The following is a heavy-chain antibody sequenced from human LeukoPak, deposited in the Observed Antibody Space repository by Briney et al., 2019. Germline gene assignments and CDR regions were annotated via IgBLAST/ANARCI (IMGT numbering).Heavy chain of an antibody. D-gene: IGHD3-9*01. CDR1: GFTFSSYS. CDR3: ARVSDILTGYKSYYIDV. Sequence: GGSLRLSCAASGFTFSSYSMNWVRQAPGKGLEWVSYISSSSSTIYYADSVKGRFTISRDNAKNSLYLQMNSLRAEDTAVYYCARVSDILTGYKSYYIDVWGKGTTVTVSS. CDR2: ISSSSSTI. J-gene: IGHJ6*03. V-gene: IGHV3-48*01.